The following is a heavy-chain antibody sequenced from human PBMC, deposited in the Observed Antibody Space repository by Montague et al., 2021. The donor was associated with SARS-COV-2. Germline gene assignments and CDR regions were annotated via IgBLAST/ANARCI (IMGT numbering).Heavy chain of an antibody. D-gene: IGHD3-10*01. V-gene: IGHV4-34*01. CDR1: GGSFSTYS. CDR2: IHHGGST. CDR3: ARLGDGVVPSPILGVGPYYSYYYMDV. Sequence: SQTLSLTCAVHGGSFSTYSWKWIRQHPGKGLEWIGEIHHGGSTNYNPSLKSRVTISADTSKNQFSLKLASVAAADTAAYYCARLGDGVVPSPILGVGPYYSYYYMDVWGKGTTVTVSS. J-gene: IGHJ6*03.